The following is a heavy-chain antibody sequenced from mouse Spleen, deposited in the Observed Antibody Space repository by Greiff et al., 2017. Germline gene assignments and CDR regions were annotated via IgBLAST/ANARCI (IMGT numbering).Heavy chain of an antibody. Sequence: EVRLVESGGGLVKRGGSLKLSCAASGFTFSSYAMSWVRQTPEKRLEWVATISSGGGNTYYPDSVKGRFTISRDNAKNTLYLQMSSLKSEDTAMYYCAREIGPYDFAWFAYWGQGTLVTVSA. D-gene: IGHD2-4*01. V-gene: IGHV5-9*04. J-gene: IGHJ3*01. CDR3: AREIGPYDFAWFAY. CDR2: ISSGGGNT. CDR1: GFTFSSYA.